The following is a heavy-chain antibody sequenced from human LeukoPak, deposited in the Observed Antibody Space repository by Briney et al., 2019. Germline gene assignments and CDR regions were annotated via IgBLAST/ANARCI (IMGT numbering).Heavy chain of an antibody. CDR2: MNPNSGNT. CDR1: GYTFTSYY. D-gene: IGHD6-19*01. CDR3: ARGGSYQWLGK. J-gene: IGHJ4*02. Sequence: ASVKVSCKASGYTFTSYYMHWVRQAPGQGLEWMGWMNPNSGNTGYAQKFQGRVTMTRNTSISTAYMELSSLRSEDTAVYYCARGGSYQWLGKWGQGTLVTVSS. V-gene: IGHV1-8*02.